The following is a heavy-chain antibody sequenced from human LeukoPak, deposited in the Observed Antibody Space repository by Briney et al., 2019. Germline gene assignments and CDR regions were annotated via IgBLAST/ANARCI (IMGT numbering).Heavy chain of an antibody. V-gene: IGHV3-48*03. CDR2: ISSSDSTI. J-gene: IGHJ5*02. CDR3: ARDIVVVPLVMGWFDP. Sequence: GGSLRLSCAASGFTFSSYEMHWVRQAPGKGLEWVSYISSSDSTIYYADSVKGRFTISRDNAKNSLYLQMNSLRAEDTAVYYCARDIVVVPLVMGWFDPWGQGTLVTVSS. CDR1: GFTFSSYE. D-gene: IGHD2-2*01.